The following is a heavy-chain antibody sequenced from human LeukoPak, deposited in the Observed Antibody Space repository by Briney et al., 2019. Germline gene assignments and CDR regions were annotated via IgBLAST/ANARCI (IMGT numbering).Heavy chain of an antibody. CDR1: GFTFSSYG. Sequence: GGSLRLSCAASGFTFSSYGIQWVRQAPGKGLEWVAVISNDGGDKHYADSVKGRFTIFRDNSKNTMYLQMNSLRAEDTAVYYCARVKQWTYYGMDVWGQGTTVTVSS. CDR2: ISNDGGDK. CDR3: ARVKQWTYYGMDV. J-gene: IGHJ6*02. D-gene: IGHD6-19*01. V-gene: IGHV3-30*03.